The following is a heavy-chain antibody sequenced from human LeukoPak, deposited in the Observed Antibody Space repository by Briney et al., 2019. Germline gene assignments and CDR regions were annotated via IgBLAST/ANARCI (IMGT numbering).Heavy chain of an antibody. D-gene: IGHD2-2*01. V-gene: IGHV3-7*01. CDR2: IKHDGSEK. J-gene: IGHJ4*02. CDR3: GRDGVSAALDY. Sequence: GGSLRLSCAASGFTFRSFYMSWVRQAPGKGLEWLANIKHDGSEKYYVDSVKGRFTISRDNAKNSLYLQMDSLGDEDTAVYYCGRDGVSAALDYWGQGTLVTVSS. CDR1: GFTFRSFY.